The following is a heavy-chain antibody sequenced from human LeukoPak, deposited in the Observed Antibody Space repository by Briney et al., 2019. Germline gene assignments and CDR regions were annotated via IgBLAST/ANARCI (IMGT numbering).Heavy chain of an antibody. Sequence: SSETLSLTCTVSGGSISSYYWSWIRQPPGKGLEWIGYMYYSGTINYNPSLKSRVTISVDTSKNQFSLKLSSVTAADTAMYYCARAWATDYFDYWGQGTLVTVSS. CDR3: ARAWATDYFDY. J-gene: IGHJ4*02. CDR2: MYYSGTI. V-gene: IGHV4-59*01. CDR1: GGSISSYY.